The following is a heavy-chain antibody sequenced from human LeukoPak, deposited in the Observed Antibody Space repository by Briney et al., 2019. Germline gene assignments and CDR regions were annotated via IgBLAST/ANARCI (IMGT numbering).Heavy chain of an antibody. V-gene: IGHV3-23*01. Sequence: PGGSLRLSCAASGFTFSSYAMSWVRQAPGKGLEWVSAIGGSGGGTYYADSVKGRFTISRDNSKNTLYLQMDSLRVEDTAFYYCAKDNRRHYTSGPNPDSLHWGQGALVTVSS. CDR1: GFTFSSYA. J-gene: IGHJ4*02. CDR2: IGGSGGGT. D-gene: IGHD6-19*01. CDR3: AKDNRRHYTSGPNPDSLH.